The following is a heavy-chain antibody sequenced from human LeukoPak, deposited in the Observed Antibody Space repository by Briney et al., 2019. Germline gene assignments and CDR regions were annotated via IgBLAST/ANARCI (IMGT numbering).Heavy chain of an antibody. CDR2: INPNSGGT. J-gene: IGHJ4*02. CDR1: GYTFTGYY. D-gene: IGHD3-10*01. V-gene: IGHV1-2*02. Sequence: GASVKVSCKASGYTFTGYYMHWVRQAPGQGLEWMGWINPNSGGTNYAQKFQGRVTMTRDTSISTVYMELSRLRSDDTAVYYCARGSITMVRGVSYYFDYWGQGTLVTVSS. CDR3: ARGSITMVRGVSYYFDY.